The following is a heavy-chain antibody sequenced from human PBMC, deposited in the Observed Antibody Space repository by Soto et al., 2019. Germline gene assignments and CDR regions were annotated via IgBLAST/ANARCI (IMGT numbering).Heavy chain of an antibody. D-gene: IGHD6-19*01. Sequence: GSLRLSCAASGFTFSSYWMSWVRQAPGKGLEWVANIKQDGSEKYYVDSVKGRFTISRDNAKNSLYLQMNSLRAEDTAVYYCARDLSGWVLYYYYYGMDVWGQGTTVTVSS. J-gene: IGHJ6*02. V-gene: IGHV3-7*01. CDR2: IKQDGSEK. CDR1: GFTFSSYW. CDR3: ARDLSGWVLYYYYYGMDV.